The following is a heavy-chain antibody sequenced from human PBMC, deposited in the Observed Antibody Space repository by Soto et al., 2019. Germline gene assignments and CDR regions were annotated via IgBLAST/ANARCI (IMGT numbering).Heavy chain of an antibody. D-gene: IGHD3-22*01. J-gene: IGHJ4*02. V-gene: IGHV1-69*02. CDR1: GGTFSSYT. CDR2: IIPILGIA. Sequence: GASVKVSCKASGGTFSSYTISWVRQAPGQGLEWMGRIIPILGIANYAQKFQGRVTITADKSTSTAYMELSSLRSKDTAVYYCARNSGSLGSPYFDYWGQGTLVTVSS. CDR3: ARNSGSLGSPYFDY.